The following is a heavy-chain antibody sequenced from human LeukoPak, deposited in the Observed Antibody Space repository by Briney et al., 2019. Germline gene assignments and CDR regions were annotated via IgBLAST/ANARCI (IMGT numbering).Heavy chain of an antibody. CDR3: ARSVRGYSNNWGFDP. V-gene: IGHV4-31*02. CDR1: GGSISSDVHC. D-gene: IGHD6-13*01. CDR2: IYSSGST. Sequence: PSETLSLTWTVSGGSISSDVHCWSWIRQYPGKGLEWIGYIYSSGSTYYNPSLKSRLTMSVDTSKNQFSLKLSSVTAADTAVYYCARSVRGYSNNWGFDPWGQGTLVTASS. J-gene: IGHJ5*02.